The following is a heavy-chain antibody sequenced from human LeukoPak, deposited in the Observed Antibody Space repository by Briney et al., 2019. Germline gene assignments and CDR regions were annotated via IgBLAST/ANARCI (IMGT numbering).Heavy chain of an antibody. CDR1: GFTFRNYV. V-gene: IGHV3-7*04. D-gene: IGHD5-24*01. CDR2: IKQDGSKK. CDR3: TRVGYIDEGIDY. Sequence: GGSLRLSCAASGFTFRNYVIHWVRQAPGKGLEWVANIKQDGSKKSYVDSVKGRFTISRDNAKNSLYLQMNSLRAEDTAIYYCTRVGYIDEGIDYWGQGTLVTVSS. J-gene: IGHJ4*02.